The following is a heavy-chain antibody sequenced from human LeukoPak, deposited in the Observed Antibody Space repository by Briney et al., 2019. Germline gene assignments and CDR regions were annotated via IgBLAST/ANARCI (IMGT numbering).Heavy chain of an antibody. V-gene: IGHV4-39*01. J-gene: IGHJ4*02. D-gene: IGHD3-10*01. CDR1: GGSISTSSYY. CDR3: ARHRWMEVYGSGSYYVDY. CDR2: IYHSRST. Sequence: PSETLSLTCTVSGGSISTSSYYWGWIRQPPGKGLEWIGSIYHSRSTYYNASLKSRATISADTSKNQFFLKLSSVTAADTAVYYCARHRWMEVYGSGSYYVDYWGQGTLVIVSS.